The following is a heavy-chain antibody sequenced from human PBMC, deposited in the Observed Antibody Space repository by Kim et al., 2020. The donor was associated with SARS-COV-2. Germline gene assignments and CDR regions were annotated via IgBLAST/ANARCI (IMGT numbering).Heavy chain of an antibody. CDR1: GYTFTSYY. Sequence: ASVKVSCKTSGYTFTSYYVHWVRQAPGQGLEYMGIINLRDGSTGYPQKFQGRITMTGDTSTSTVYMELSSLRSEDTATYFCATEEPSTGWFDPWGQGTLV. J-gene: IGHJ5*02. V-gene: IGHV1-46*01. D-gene: IGHD6-6*01. CDR2: INLRDGST. CDR3: ATEEPSTGWFDP.